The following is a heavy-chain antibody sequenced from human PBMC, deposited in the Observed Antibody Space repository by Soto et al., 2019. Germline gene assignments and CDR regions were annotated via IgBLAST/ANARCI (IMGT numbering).Heavy chain of an antibody. Sequence: QVQLVQSGAEVKKPGSSVKVSCKTSGGTFSSYAINWVRQAPGQGLEWMGGIIPIFGTANYAQKFQGRITSTXXKXTXXAYMELRSLRSDDPAVYYCASSPPPTVTMYSRYFDLWGRGTLVTVSS. CDR2: IIPIFGTA. CDR3: ASSPPPTVTMYSRYFDL. J-gene: IGHJ2*01. D-gene: IGHD4-17*01. V-gene: IGHV1-69*14. CDR1: GGTFSSYA.